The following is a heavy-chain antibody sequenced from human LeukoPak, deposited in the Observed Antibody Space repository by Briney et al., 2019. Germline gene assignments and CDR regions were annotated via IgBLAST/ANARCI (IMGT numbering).Heavy chain of an antibody. Sequence: SETLSLTCTVSGGSISSYYWSWIRQPAGKGLEWIGRIYTSGSTNYNASLKSRVSMSVDTSKNQFSLKLSSVTAADTAVYYCARDLVGAETGFDPWGQGTLVTVSS. CDR3: ARDLVGAETGFDP. CDR1: GGSISSYY. V-gene: IGHV4-4*07. J-gene: IGHJ5*02. D-gene: IGHD2-15*01. CDR2: IYTSGST.